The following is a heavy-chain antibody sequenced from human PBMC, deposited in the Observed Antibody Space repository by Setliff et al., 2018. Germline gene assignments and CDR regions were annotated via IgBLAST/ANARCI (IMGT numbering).Heavy chain of an antibody. D-gene: IGHD1-1*01. V-gene: IGHV4-34*01. CDR1: GGSFSDYY. CDR3: ARTGTYRYFDY. J-gene: IGHJ4*02. Sequence: SETLSLTCGASGGSFSDYYWSWIRQTPGKGLEWIGRIHYRGTTYSNASLASRLTISVDTAKNQFSLKLTSVTAADTAVYYCARTGTYRYFDYWGQGTRVTVSS. CDR2: IHYRGTT.